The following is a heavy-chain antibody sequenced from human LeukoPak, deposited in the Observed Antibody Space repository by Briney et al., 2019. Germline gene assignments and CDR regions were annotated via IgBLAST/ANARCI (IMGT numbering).Heavy chain of an antibody. CDR3: ARGGLSGSYS. V-gene: IGHV4-34*01. J-gene: IGHJ5*02. CDR1: GGSFSGCY. D-gene: IGHD3-10*01. Sequence: SETLSLTCAVYGGSFSGCYWSWTRQPPGKGLEWIGEINHSGSTNYNPSLKSRVTISVDTSKNQFSLKLSSVTAADTAVYYCARGGLSGSYSWGQGTLVTVSS. CDR2: INHSGST.